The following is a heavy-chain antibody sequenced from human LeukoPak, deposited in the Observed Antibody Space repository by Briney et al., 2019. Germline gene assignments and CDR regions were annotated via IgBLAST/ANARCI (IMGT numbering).Heavy chain of an antibody. Sequence: GETLKISCKGSGYSFTSYWIGWVRQMPGKGLEWMGIIYPGDSDTRYSPSFQGQVTISADKSISTAYLQWSSLKASDTAMYYCARQGNYYYDSQRWFDPWGQGTLVTVSS. J-gene: IGHJ5*02. CDR1: GYSFTSYW. CDR3: ARQGNYYYDSQRWFDP. D-gene: IGHD3-22*01. V-gene: IGHV5-51*01. CDR2: IYPGDSDT.